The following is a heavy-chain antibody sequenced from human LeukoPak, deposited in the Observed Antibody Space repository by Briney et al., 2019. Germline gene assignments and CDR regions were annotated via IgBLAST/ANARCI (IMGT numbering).Heavy chain of an antibody. V-gene: IGHV4-34*01. J-gene: IGHJ4*02. CDR2: INHSGYT. CDR1: GESFSGYY. Sequence: SETLSLTCAVYGESFSGYYWSWIRQPPGKGLEWIGEINHSGYTNYNPSLKSRVTISLDTSKNQFSLKLSSVTAADTAVYYCARHRLKRTFDYWGQGTLVTVSS. CDR3: ARHRLKRTFDY. D-gene: IGHD2-21*02.